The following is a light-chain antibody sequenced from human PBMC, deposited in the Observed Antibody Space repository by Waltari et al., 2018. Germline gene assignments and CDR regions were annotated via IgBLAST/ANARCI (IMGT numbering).Light chain of an antibody. CDR1: SSNIGAGYY. J-gene: IGLJ3*02. CDR2: SNI. V-gene: IGLV1-40*01. Sequence: QSVLTQPPSVSGAPGPRVIISCTGISSNIGAGYYVHRYQQLPGTAPKPRMFSNINRPAGVPDRFSGAKSGTSASLAITGLQAEDEADYYCQSYDSRLIGWVFGGGTKVTVL. CDR3: QSYDSRLIGWV.